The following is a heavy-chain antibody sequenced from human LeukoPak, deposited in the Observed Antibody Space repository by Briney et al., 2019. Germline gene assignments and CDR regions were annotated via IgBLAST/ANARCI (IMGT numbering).Heavy chain of an antibody. CDR3: ARTRPKDHATSYMDV. J-gene: IGHJ6*04. Sequence: PSETLSLTCNVSGDSISSDYWSWIRQSPEKGLKCSGFIFYSGTTSYNTSLQTRVTISVDTSKNQFSLKFSSLTAAETPVYYSARTRPKDHATSYMDVWGRGTTVTVSS. D-gene: IGHD1-14*01. CDR2: IFYSGTT. V-gene: IGHV4-59*08. CDR1: GDSISSDY.